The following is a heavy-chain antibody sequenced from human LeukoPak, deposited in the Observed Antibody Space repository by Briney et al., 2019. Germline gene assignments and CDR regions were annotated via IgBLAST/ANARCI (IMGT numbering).Heavy chain of an antibody. CDR3: AGTYCSGGSCYSRY. Sequence: SETLSLTCTVSGGSISSGGYYWSWIRQHPGKGLEWIGYTYYSGSTYYNPSLKSRVTISVDTSKNQFSLKLSSVTAADTAVYYCAGTYCSGGSCYSRYWGQGTLVTVSS. CDR1: GGSISSGGYY. CDR2: TYYSGST. V-gene: IGHV4-31*03. J-gene: IGHJ4*02. D-gene: IGHD2-15*01.